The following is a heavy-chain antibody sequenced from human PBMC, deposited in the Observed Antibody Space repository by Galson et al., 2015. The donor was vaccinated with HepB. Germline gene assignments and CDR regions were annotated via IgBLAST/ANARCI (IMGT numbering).Heavy chain of an antibody. CDR3: ARHVGESGSYGLDV. D-gene: IGHD2-15*01. CDR2: IYYTGTN. CDR1: GASTSSNTYY. J-gene: IGHJ6*02. Sequence: ETLSPTCAVSGASTSSNTYYWRWIRQPPGRGLEWIGSIYYTGTNYYNPSLKSRVTISLDTYKNHFPLKLRSVTAADTAVYYCARHVGESGSYGLDVWGQGTTVTVSS. V-gene: IGHV4-39*01.